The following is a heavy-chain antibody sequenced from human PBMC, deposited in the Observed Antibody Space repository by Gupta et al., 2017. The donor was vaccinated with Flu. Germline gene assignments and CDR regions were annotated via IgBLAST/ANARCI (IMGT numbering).Heavy chain of an antibody. V-gene: IGHV3-7*01. D-gene: IGHD5-12*01. CDR3: ARSHKSGYDRAFDY. Sequence: EVQLVESGGGLVQPGGSLRLSCAASGFTFSSYWMSWVRQAPGKGLEWVANIKQDGSEKYYVDSVKGRFTISRDNAKNSLYLQMNSLRAEDTAVYYCARSHKSGYDRAFDYWGQGTLVTVSS. J-gene: IGHJ4*02. CDR1: GFTFSSYW. CDR2: IKQDGSEK.